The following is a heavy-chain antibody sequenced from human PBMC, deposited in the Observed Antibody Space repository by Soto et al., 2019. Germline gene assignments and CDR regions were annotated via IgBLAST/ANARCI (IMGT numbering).Heavy chain of an antibody. Sequence: GASVKVSCKASGYTFIDYYIYWVRQAPGQGFEWMAWVSPRSGGTNYAQKFLGRVTITRDTSISTAYMELTGPTSDDTAVYYCTKEGGGPFPFDPWGQGTRVTVSS. CDR3: TKEGGGPFPFDP. CDR1: GYTFIDYY. D-gene: IGHD3-10*01. CDR2: VSPRSGGT. V-gene: IGHV1-2*02. J-gene: IGHJ5*02.